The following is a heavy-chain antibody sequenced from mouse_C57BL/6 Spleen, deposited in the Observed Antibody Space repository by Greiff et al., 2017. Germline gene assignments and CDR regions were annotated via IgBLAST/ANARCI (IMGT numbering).Heavy chain of an antibody. CDR3: ARGTVVANWYFDV. CDR2: INPSSGYT. Sequence: QVHVKQSGAELAKPGASVKLSCKASGYTFTSYWMHWVKQRPGQGLEWIGYINPSSGYTKYNQKFKDKATLTADKSSSTAYMQLSSLTYEDSAVYYCARGTVVANWYFDVWGTGTTVTVSS. D-gene: IGHD1-1*01. CDR1: GYTFTSYW. V-gene: IGHV1-7*01. J-gene: IGHJ1*03.